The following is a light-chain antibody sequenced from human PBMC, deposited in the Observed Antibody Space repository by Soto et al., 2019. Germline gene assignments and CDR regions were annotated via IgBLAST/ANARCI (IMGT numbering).Light chain of an antibody. V-gene: IGKV3-15*01. J-gene: IGKJ1*01. CDR1: QIVSTN. CDR3: QQYYNWPRT. Sequence: EIVMTQSPAILSVSPGERATLSCRASQIVSTNLAWYQHKPGQAPSLLIYRASTRATGTPDRFSGGGSGTEFTLSISSLQSEDFAVYYCQQYYNWPRTFGQGTKVDIK. CDR2: RAS.